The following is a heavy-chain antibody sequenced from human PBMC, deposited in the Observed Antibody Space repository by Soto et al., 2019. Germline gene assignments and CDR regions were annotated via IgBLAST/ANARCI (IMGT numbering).Heavy chain of an antibody. CDR3: ARRPTYYYYGMGV. V-gene: IGHV5-10-1*01. J-gene: IGHJ6*01. D-gene: IGHD4-17*01. Sequence: WQPLKVSCKVSGYTFIDYWMSCVSQMTGKGLEWMGRITPSDSYTHYSPSFQGHVTISADKSISTAFLQWSSLKASDTALYSCARRPTYYYYGMGVRGQRSTVTVYS. CDR1: GYTFIDYW. CDR2: ITPSDSYT.